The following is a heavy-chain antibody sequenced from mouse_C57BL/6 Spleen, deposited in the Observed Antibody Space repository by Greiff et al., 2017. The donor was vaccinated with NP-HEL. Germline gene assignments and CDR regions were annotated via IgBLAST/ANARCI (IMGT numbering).Heavy chain of an antibody. J-gene: IGHJ2*01. Sequence: QVQLQQPGAELVMPGASVKLSCKASGYTFTSYWMHWVKQRPGQGLEWIGEIDPSDSYTNYNQKFKGKSTLTVDKSSSTAYMQLSSLTSEDSAVYYCARGNLGYYFDYWGQGTTLTVSS. CDR1: GYTFTSYW. CDR2: IDPSDSYT. CDR3: ARGNLGYYFDY. V-gene: IGHV1-69*01. D-gene: IGHD4-1*01.